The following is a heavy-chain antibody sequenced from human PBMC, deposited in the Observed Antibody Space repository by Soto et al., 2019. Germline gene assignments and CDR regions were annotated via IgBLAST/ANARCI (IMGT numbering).Heavy chain of an antibody. J-gene: IGHJ4*02. Sequence: QVQLVESGGGVVQPGRSLRLSCAASGFTFSSYGMHWVRQAPGKGLEWEAVIWYDGSNKYYADSVKGRFTISRDNSKNTLYLQMNSLRAEDTAVYYCARHRDPYYYDSSGYLDYWGQGTLVTVSS. CDR2: IWYDGSNK. CDR1: GFTFSSYG. D-gene: IGHD3-22*01. V-gene: IGHV3-33*01. CDR3: ARHRDPYYYDSSGYLDY.